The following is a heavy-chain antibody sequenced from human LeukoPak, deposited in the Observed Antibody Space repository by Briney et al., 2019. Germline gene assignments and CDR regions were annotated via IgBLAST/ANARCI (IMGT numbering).Heavy chain of an antibody. CDR2: INHRGST. CDR1: GGSFSGYY. Sequence: PSETLSLTCAVYGGSFSGYYWSWIRQPPGKGLEWIGEINHRGSTNYNPSLKSRVTISVDTSKNQFSLKLSSVTAADTAVYYCARARRIAVAGRRGANWFDPWGQGTLVIVSS. CDR3: ARARRIAVAGRRGANWFDP. J-gene: IGHJ5*02. V-gene: IGHV4-34*01. D-gene: IGHD6-19*01.